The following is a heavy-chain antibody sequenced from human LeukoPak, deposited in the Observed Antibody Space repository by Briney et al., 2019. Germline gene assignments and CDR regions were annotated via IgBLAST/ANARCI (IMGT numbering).Heavy chain of an antibody. CDR2: IWYDGSNK. CDR1: GFTFSSYG. CDR3: ARDEGYSSSWYFDY. V-gene: IGHV3-33*01. J-gene: IGHJ4*02. Sequence: GGSLRLSCAASGFTFSSYGMHWVRQAPGKGLEWLAVIWYDGSNKYYADSVKGRFTISRDNSKNTLYLQMNSLRAEDTAVYYCARDEGYSSSWYFDYWGQGTRVTVSS. D-gene: IGHD6-13*01.